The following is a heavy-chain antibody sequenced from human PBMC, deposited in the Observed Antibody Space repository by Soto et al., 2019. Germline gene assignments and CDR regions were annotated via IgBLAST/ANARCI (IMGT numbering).Heavy chain of an antibody. CDR1: GFTFSSYA. Sequence: GGSLRLSCAASGFTFSSYAMSWVRQAPGKGLEWVSAISGSGGSTYYADSVKGRFTISRDNSKNTLYLQMNSLRAEDTAVYYCAKDPRLSGSITILGYWAQGTLDRVSS. J-gene: IGHJ4*02. CDR2: ISGSGGST. D-gene: IGHD3-9*01. V-gene: IGHV3-23*01. CDR3: AKDPRLSGSITILGY.